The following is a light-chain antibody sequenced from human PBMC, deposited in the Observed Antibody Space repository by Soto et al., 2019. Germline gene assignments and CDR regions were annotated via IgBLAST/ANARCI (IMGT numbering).Light chain of an antibody. V-gene: IGLV3-21*04. CDR3: RVWDTDGDHVV. CDR1: SIGSQI. CDR2: FDR. Sequence: SSELTQPPSVSVAPGKTARITCGGNSIGSQIVHWYQQRPGQAPVLVIYFDRDRPSGIPERFSGPKPGNTATLTISRVEAGDEADYLCRVWDTDGDHVVFGGGTKLAVL. J-gene: IGLJ2*01.